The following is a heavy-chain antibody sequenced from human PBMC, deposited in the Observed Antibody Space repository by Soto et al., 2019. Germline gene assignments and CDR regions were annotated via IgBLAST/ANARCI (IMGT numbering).Heavy chain of an antibody. CDR1: GGSISSSSYY. V-gene: IGHV4-39*01. CDR3: ARSALLYYYDSSGAVDY. CDR2: IYYSGST. Sequence: QLQLQESGPGLVKPSETLSLTCTVSGGSISSSSYYWGWIRQPPGQGLERIGSIYYSGSTYYNPSLKIRVTISVDTSKNRFSLKLSSVTAADTAVYYCARSALLYYYDSSGAVDYWGQGTLVTVSS. D-gene: IGHD3-22*01. J-gene: IGHJ4*02.